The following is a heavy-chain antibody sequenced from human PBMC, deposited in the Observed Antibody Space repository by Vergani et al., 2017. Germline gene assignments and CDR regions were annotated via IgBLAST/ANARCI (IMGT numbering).Heavy chain of an antibody. CDR2: IIPILGIA. J-gene: IGHJ3*02. CDR3: ARGGVPRADILAYCGGDCYSAAFDI. CDR1: GGTFSSYA. D-gene: IGHD2-21*02. V-gene: IGHV1-69*04. Sequence: QVQLVQSGAEVKKPGSSVKVSCKASGGTFSSYAISWVRQAPGQGLEWMGRIIPILGIANYAQKFQGRVTITADKSTSTADMELRSLRSEDTAVYYCARGGVPRADILAYCGGDCYSAAFDIWGQGTMVTVSS.